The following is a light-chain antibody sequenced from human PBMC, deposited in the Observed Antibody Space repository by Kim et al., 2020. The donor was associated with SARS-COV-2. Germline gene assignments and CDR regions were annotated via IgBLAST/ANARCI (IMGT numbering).Light chain of an antibody. CDR1: QSVTSN. Sequence: EIVMTQSPATLSVSPGERATLSCRASQSVTSNLFWYQQRTGQAPSRLIYCASISATGIPDSFSGSGSGTEFTPTISSLQPEDFALYYCQQYNRWPPYSFGQGTKLEI. CDR2: CAS. CDR3: QQYNRWPPYS. J-gene: IGKJ2*03. V-gene: IGKV3-15*01.